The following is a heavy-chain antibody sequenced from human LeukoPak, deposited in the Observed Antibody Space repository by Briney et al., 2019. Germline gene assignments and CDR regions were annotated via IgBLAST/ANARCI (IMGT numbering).Heavy chain of an antibody. CDR1: GGTFSSYA. CDR3: ARDPYDILTGYYRNWLDP. V-gene: IGHV1-69*04. D-gene: IGHD3-9*01. J-gene: IGHJ5*02. Sequence: GASVKVSCKASGGTFSSYAISWVRQAPGQGLEWMGRIIPILGIANYAQKFQGRVTITADKSTSTAYMELSSLRSEDTAVYYCARDPYDILTGYYRNWLDPWGQGTLVTVSS. CDR2: IIPILGIA.